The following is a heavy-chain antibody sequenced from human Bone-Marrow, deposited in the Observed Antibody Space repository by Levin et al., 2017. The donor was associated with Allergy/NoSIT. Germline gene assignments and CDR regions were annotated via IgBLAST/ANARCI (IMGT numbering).Heavy chain of an antibody. D-gene: IGHD4-17*01. CDR1: GGSISSYY. J-gene: IGHJ3*02. CDR2: IYYSGST. V-gene: IGHV4-59*01. Sequence: SETLSLTCTVSGGSISSYYWSWIRQPPGKGLEWIGYIYYSGSTNHNPSLKSRVTILGDTSKNQFSLKLSSVTAADTAVYYCARAGTVTTRGVFDIWGQGTMVTVSS. CDR3: ARAGTVTTRGVFDI.